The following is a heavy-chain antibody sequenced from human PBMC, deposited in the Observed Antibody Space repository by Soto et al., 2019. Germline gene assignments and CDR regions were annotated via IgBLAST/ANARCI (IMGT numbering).Heavy chain of an antibody. J-gene: IGHJ6*02. D-gene: IGHD2-2*01. Sequence: QVQLVESGGGVVQPGRSLRLSCAASGFTFSSYAMHWVRQAPGKGLEWVAVISYDGSNKYYADSVKGRFTISRDNSKNTLYLQMNSLRAEDTAEYYCARDWCSSTSCYALTYYYYGMDVWGQGTTVTVSS. V-gene: IGHV3-30-3*01. CDR2: ISYDGSNK. CDR3: ARDWCSSTSCYALTYYYYGMDV. CDR1: GFTFSSYA.